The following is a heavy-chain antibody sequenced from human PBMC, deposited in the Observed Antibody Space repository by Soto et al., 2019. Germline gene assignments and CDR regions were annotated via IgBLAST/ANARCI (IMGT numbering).Heavy chain of an antibody. J-gene: IGHJ4*02. Sequence: GGSLRLSCAASGFTFSDYAMHWVRQAPGKGLEWVAVVSHDGRNTHYADSVKGRFTISRDSSKNTVSLEMTSLRAEDTAVYYCASCPQNCITSSPCCLFFDYWGQGT. CDR3: ASCPQNCITSSPCCLFFDY. CDR1: GFTFSDYA. CDR2: VSHDGRNT. V-gene: IGHV3-30*03. D-gene: IGHD3-10*01.